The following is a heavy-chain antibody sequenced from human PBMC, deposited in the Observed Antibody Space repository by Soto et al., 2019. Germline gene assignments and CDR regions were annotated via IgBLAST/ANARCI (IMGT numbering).Heavy chain of an antibody. J-gene: IGHJ6*02. V-gene: IGHV4-39*01. CDR3: ARHPPGAMAYGMDV. CDR2: IYYSGST. Sequence: SETLSLTCTVSGGSISSSSYYWGWIRQPPGKGLEWIGSIYYSGSTYYNPSLKSRVTISVDTSKNRFSLKLSSVTAADTAVYYCARHPPGAMAYGMDVWGQGTTVTVSS. CDR1: GGSISSSSYY. D-gene: IGHD5-18*01.